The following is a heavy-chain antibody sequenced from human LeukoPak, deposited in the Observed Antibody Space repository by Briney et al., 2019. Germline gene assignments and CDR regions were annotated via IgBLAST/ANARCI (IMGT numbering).Heavy chain of an antibody. V-gene: IGHV3-30*02. CDR2: IRYDGSNK. CDR1: GFTFSSYG. CDR3: AKESHKVGATMYYFDY. Sequence: PGGSLRLSCAASGFTFSSYGMHWVRQAPGKGLEWVAFIRYDGSNKYYADSVKGRFTISRDNSKNTLYLQMNSLRAEDTAVYYCAKESHKVGATMYYFDYWGQGTLVTVSS. J-gene: IGHJ4*02. D-gene: IGHD1-26*01.